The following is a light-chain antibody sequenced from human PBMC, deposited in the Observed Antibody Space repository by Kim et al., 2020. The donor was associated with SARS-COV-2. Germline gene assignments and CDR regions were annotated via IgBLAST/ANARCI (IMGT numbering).Light chain of an antibody. CDR2: VKSNGSD. Sequence: SAKHTCTLSRGDSSYAIAWDQQQPEKGPRYFMKVKSNGSDRKGDGIPDRFSGSSSGAERYRTISSLQSEEGADYYCQTWGTGIPGVFGGGTKLTVL. V-gene: IGLV4-69*01. CDR3: QTWGTGIPGV. J-gene: IGLJ3*02. CDR1: RGDSSYA.